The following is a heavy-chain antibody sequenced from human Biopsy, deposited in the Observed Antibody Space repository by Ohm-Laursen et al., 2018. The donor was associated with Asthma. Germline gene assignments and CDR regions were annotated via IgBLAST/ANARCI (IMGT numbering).Heavy chain of an antibody. V-gene: IGHV3-23*01. CDR1: GFTFSSYA. J-gene: IGHJ4*02. CDR3: AKDRDYDILTGPPGFDY. CDR2: ISGSGGST. Sequence: GSLRLSCAASGFTFSSYAMSWVRQAPGKGLEWVSAISGSGGSTYYADSVKGRFTISRDNSKNTPYLQMNSLRAEDTAVYYCAKDRDYDILTGPPGFDYWGQGTLVTFSS. D-gene: IGHD3-9*01.